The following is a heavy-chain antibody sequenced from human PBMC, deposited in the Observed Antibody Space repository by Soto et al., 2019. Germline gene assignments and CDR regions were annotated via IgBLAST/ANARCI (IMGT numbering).Heavy chain of an antibody. V-gene: IGHV4-4*02. CDR3: ARVLMDTAMVSFLLDY. CDR2: IYHSGST. CDR1: GGSISSSNW. Sequence: QVQLQESGPGLVKPSGTLSLTCAVSGGSISSSNWWSWVRQPPGKGLEWIGEIYHSGSTNYNPSLKSRVTISVDKSKNPFSLKLSSVTAAGTGVYYCARVLMDTAMVSFLLDYWGQGTLVTVSS. D-gene: IGHD5-18*01. J-gene: IGHJ4*02.